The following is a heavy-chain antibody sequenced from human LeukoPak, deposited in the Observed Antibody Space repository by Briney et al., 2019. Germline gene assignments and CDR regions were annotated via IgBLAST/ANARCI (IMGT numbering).Heavy chain of an antibody. D-gene: IGHD1-26*01. Sequence: PGGSLRLSCAASGFTFSSYGMSWVRQAPGKGLEWVSAISGSGGSTYYADSVKGRFTISRDNSKNTLYLQMNSLRAEDTAVYYCAKDLVGATTGYFDYWGQGTLVTVSS. V-gene: IGHV3-23*01. CDR2: ISGSGGST. J-gene: IGHJ4*02. CDR1: GFTFSSYG. CDR3: AKDLVGATTGYFDY.